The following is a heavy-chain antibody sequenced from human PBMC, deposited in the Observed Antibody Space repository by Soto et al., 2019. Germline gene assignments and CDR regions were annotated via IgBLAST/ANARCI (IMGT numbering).Heavy chain of an antibody. V-gene: IGHV1-46*03. CDR3: ARDRHSNSYYFDY. Sequence: VASVKVSCKASGYTFTSYGISWVRQAPGQGLEWMGIINPSGGSTSYAQKFQGRVTMTRDTSTSTVYMELSSLRSEDTAVYYCARDRHSNSYYFDYWGQGTLVTVSS. J-gene: IGHJ4*02. D-gene: IGHD4-4*01. CDR2: INPSGGST. CDR1: GYTFTSYG.